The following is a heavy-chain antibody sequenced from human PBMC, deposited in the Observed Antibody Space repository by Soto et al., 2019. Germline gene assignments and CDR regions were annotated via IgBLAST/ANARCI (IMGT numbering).Heavy chain of an antibody. D-gene: IGHD4-17*01. J-gene: IGHJ5*02. CDR3: VRDGSKTLRDCFDP. CDR1: GGSMSKFY. V-gene: IGHV4-4*07. Sequence: SATLSLTCSVSGGSMSKFYWSWIRKTAGKGLEWMWRVYATGTSDYNPSLRSRIAMSVDISKKTFSLRLRSVTAADTGVYYCVRDGSKTLRDCFDPWGQGILVT. CDR2: VYATGTS.